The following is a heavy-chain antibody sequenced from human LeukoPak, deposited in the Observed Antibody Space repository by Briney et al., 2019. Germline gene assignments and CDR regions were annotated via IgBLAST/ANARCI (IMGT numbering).Heavy chain of an antibody. V-gene: IGHV4-34*01. D-gene: IGHD2-2*01. CDR3: ARAGQGYCTSTSCYLSLDY. Sequence: SETLSLTCAVYGGSFSGYYWSWIRQPPGKGLEWIGEINHSGSTNYNPSLKSRVTISVDTSKNLFSLKLDSVTAADTAVYYCARAGQGYCTSTSCYLSLDYWGQGTLVTVSS. J-gene: IGHJ4*02. CDR2: INHSGST. CDR1: GGSFSGYY.